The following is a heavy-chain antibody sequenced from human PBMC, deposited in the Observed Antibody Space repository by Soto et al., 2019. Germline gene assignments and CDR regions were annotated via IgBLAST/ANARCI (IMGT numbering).Heavy chain of an antibody. V-gene: IGHV4-59*01. Sequence: PSETLSLTCTVSGGSISSYYWSWIRQPPGKGLEWIGYIYYSGSTNYNPSLKSRVTISVDTSKNQFSLKLSSVTAADTAVYYCASSNYYDSSGYYFEGDYYYGMDVWGQGTTVTV. J-gene: IGHJ6*02. CDR2: IYYSGST. CDR1: GGSISSYY. D-gene: IGHD3-22*01. CDR3: ASSNYYDSSGYYFEGDYYYGMDV.